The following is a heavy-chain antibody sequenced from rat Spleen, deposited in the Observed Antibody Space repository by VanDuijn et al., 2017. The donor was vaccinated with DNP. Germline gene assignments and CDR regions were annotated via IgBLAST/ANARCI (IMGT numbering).Heavy chain of an antibody. V-gene: IGHV5-7*01. J-gene: IGHJ2*01. CDR1: GFTFSAYY. D-gene: IGHD4-3*01. CDR3: VRWNSGHFDY. CDR2: ISYDGNRT. Sequence: EVQLVESGGGLVQPGRSLKLSCAASGFTFSAYYMAWVRQAPAKGLEWVATISYDGNRTFHRDSVKGRFTVSRDNAKSSLYLQMDSLRSEDTATYYCVRWNSGHFDYWGQGVMVTVSS.